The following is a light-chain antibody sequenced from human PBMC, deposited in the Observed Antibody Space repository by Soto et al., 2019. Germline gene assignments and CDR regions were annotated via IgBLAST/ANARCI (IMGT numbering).Light chain of an antibody. CDR1: SSNIGANT. CDR3: AAWDASLNGYV. CDR2: SHS. V-gene: IGLV1-44*01. Sequence: QSVLTQPPSASGTPGQRVAFSCSGSSSNIGANTVNWYQQIPGAAPKLLIYSHSQRPSGVPDRFSGSKSGTSASLAISGLQSDDEADYYCAAWDASLNGYVFGSGTKVTVL. J-gene: IGLJ1*01.